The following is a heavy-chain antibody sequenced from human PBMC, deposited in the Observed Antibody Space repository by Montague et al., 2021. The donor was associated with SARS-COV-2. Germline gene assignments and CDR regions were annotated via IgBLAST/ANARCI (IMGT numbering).Heavy chain of an antibody. D-gene: IGHD2-15*01. CDR3: ARLRDGVVPSPILGIGPYFTYYYMDV. J-gene: IGHJ6*03. V-gene: IGHV4-34*01. Sequence: SETLSLTCAVHGGSFSGYYWNWIRQRPGKGLKWIGEINHGGSTNYNPSLKNRPTISADTSKNQFSLKLTSVAATDTAVYYCARLRDGVVPSPILGIGPYFTYYYMDVWGKGTTVTVS. CDR2: INHGGST. CDR1: GGSFSGYY.